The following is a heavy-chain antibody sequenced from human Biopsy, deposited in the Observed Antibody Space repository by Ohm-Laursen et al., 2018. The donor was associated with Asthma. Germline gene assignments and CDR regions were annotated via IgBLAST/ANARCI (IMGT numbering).Heavy chain of an antibody. CDR3: ARVKDGYNFDY. V-gene: IGHV4-30-2*01. D-gene: IGHD5-24*01. CDR2: IYHSGST. Sequence: SQTLSLTCAVSGGSISSGGYSWSWIRQPPGKGLEWIGDIYHSGSTYYNPSLKSRVTISVDRSKNQFSLKLSSVTAADTAVYYCARVKDGYNFDYWGQGTLVTVSS. J-gene: IGHJ4*02. CDR1: GGSISSGGYS.